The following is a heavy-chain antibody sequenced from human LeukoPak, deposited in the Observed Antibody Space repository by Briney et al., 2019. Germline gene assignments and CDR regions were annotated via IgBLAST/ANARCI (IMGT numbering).Heavy chain of an antibody. Sequence: SETLSLTCTVSGGPISDYYWNWIRQPPGKGLEWIGYIYYSGSTTYNPSLKSRVTMSVDTAKNQFSLKLRSVTAADTAVYFCARGDFCSKSNCYLRPVDVWGKGTTVTVSS. CDR1: GGPISDYY. D-gene: IGHD3-3*01. V-gene: IGHV4-59*01. CDR2: IYYSGST. J-gene: IGHJ6*04. CDR3: ARGDFCSKSNCYLRPVDV.